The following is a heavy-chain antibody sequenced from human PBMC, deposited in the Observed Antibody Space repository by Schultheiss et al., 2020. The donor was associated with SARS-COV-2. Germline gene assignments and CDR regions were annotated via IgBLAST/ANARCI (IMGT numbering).Heavy chain of an antibody. CDR3: ARGDLSYDSSGYYSDY. Sequence: SETLSLTCTVSGGSISSSSYYWGWIRQPPGKGLEWIGSIYYSGSTYYNPSLKSRVTISVDTSKNQFSLKLSSVTAADTAVYYCARGDLSYDSSGYYSDYWGQGTLVTVSS. CDR1: GGSISSSSYY. CDR2: IYYSGST. D-gene: IGHD3-22*01. V-gene: IGHV4-39*07. J-gene: IGHJ4*02.